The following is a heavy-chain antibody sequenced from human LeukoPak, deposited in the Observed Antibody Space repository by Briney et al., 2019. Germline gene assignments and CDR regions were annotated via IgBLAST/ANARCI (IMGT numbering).Heavy chain of an antibody. D-gene: IGHD5-18*01. CDR3: ARDSSGSQSGYSYGYGGGYFDY. J-gene: IGHJ4*02. CDR2: ISSSSSYI. V-gene: IGHV3-21*01. CDR1: GFTFSSYA. Sequence: GGSLRLSCAASGFTFSSYAMSWVRQAPGKGLEWASSISSSSSYIYYADSVKGRFTISRDNAKNSLYLQMNSLRAEDTAVYYCARDSSGSQSGYSYGYGGGYFDYWGQGTLVTVSS.